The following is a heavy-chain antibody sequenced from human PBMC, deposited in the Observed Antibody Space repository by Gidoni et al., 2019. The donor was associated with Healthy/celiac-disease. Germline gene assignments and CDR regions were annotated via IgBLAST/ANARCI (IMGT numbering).Heavy chain of an antibody. CDR3: ARVDYYGSGVDY. D-gene: IGHD3-10*01. CDR1: GGSISSGGYY. Sequence: QVQLQESGSGLVKPSQTLSLTCTVSGGSISSGGYYWSWIRPQPGKGLEWVGYIYYSGSTYYNPSLKSRVTISVDTSKNQFSLKLSSVTAADTAVYYCARVDYYGSGVDYWGQGTLVTVSS. V-gene: IGHV4-31*03. J-gene: IGHJ4*02. CDR2: IYYSGST.